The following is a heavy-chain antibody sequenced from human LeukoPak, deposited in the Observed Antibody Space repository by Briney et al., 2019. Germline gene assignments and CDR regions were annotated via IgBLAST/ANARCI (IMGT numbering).Heavy chain of an antibody. D-gene: IGHD4-23*01. J-gene: IGHJ4*02. CDR1: GFTFSSYA. Sequence: GGSLRLSCAASGFTFSSYAMSWVRQAPGKGLEWVSAISGSGGSTYYADSVKGRFTISRDNSRNALYLQLSRLRVDDTAFYYCPKPLLTPGNWGPGTLVTVSS. V-gene: IGHV3-23*01. CDR2: ISGSGGST. CDR3: PKPLLTPGN.